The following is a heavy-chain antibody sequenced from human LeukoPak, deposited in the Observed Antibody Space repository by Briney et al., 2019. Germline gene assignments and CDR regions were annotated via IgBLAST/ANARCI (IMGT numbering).Heavy chain of an antibody. CDR3: ARDYCSSTSCYTFDY. Sequence: SETLSLTCTVSGGSISSSSYYWGWIRQPPGKGLEWIGSIYYSGSTYYNPSLKSRVTISVDTSKNQFSLKLSSVTAADTAVYYCARDYCSSTSCYTFDYWGQGTLVTVSS. CDR2: IYYSGST. CDR1: GGSISSSSYY. V-gene: IGHV4-39*07. D-gene: IGHD2-2*02. J-gene: IGHJ4*02.